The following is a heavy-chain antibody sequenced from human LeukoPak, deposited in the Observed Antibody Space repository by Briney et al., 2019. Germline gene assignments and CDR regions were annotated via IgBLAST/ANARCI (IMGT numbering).Heavy chain of an antibody. V-gene: IGHV3-23*01. J-gene: IGHJ6*03. D-gene: IGHD3-3*01. CDR2: ISGGDGST. Sequence: PGGSLRLSCVASEFTFSGYTMNWVRQAPGKGLEWVSGISGGDGSTYYADSVKDRFTISRDNSKNTIYLQMNSLRAEDTAVYYCAKHYTNSYYYYYMDVWGKGTTITVSS. CDR3: AKHYTNSYYYYYMDV. CDR1: EFTFSGYT.